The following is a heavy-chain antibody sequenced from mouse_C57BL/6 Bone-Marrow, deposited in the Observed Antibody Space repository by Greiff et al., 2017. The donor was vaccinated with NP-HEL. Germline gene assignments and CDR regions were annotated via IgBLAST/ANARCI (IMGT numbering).Heavy chain of an antibody. CDR1: GYTFTDYY. Sequence: VQLQQSGPVLVKPGASVKMSCKASGYTFTDYYMNWVKQSHGKSLEWIGVINPYNGGTSYNQKFKGKATLTVDKSSSTAYMELNSLTSEDSAVYYCARPYEYDDLAWFAYWGQGTLVTVSA. CDR3: ARPYEYDDLAWFAY. CDR2: INPYNGGT. J-gene: IGHJ3*01. V-gene: IGHV1-19*01. D-gene: IGHD2-4*01.